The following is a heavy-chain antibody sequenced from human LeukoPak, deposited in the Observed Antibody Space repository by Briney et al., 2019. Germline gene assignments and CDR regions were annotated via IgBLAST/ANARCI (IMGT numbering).Heavy chain of an antibody. J-gene: IGHJ4*02. Sequence: SETLSLTCAFSGSSINSYYWSWIRQSPGKGLEWIGYNYYGGTTNYNPSLKSRVTISVDTSKNQFSLKLSSVTAADTAVYYCARDPKPLDSSHRHSYWGQGTLVTVSS. CDR3: ARDPKPLDSSHRHSY. CDR1: GSSINSYY. CDR2: NYYGGTT. V-gene: IGHV4-59*01. D-gene: IGHD3-22*01.